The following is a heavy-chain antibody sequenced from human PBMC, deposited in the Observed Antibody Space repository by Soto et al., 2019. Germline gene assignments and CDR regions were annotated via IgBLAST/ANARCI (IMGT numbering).Heavy chain of an antibody. J-gene: IGHJ6*04. V-gene: IGHV4-34*01. Sequence: SETLSLTCAVYGGSFSGYYWSWIRQPPGKGLEWIGEINHGGSTNYNPSLKSRVTISVDTSKNQFSLKLSSVTAADTAVYYCARRDYCSSTSCHGGDVWGKGTTVTVSS. D-gene: IGHD2-2*01. CDR2: INHGGST. CDR1: GGSFSGYY. CDR3: ARRDYCSSTSCHGGDV.